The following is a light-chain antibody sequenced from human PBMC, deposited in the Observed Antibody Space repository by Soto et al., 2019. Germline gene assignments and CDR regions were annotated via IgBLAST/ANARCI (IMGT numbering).Light chain of an antibody. Sequence: IGPTQSPARLPLYQGERATLFCRASQSISSDLAWYQQRPGQAPRLLIHDASTRATGIPARFSGSGSGTEFTLTISSLQPEDFATYYCQQLNSYPTFGQGTKVDIK. V-gene: IGKV3-15*01. J-gene: IGKJ1*01. CDR1: QSISSD. CDR3: QQLNSYPT. CDR2: DAS.